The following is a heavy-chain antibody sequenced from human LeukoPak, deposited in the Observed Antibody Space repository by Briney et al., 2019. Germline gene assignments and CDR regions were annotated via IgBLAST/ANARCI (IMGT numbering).Heavy chain of an antibody. CDR2: INHSGST. Sequence: SETLSLTCTVSGASISSDYWSWIRQPPGKGLEWIGEINHSGSTNCNPSLKSRVTISVDTSKNQFSLKLSSVTAADTAVYYCATTPFYCSSTSCRSGFDYWGQGTLVTVSS. V-gene: IGHV4-34*01. J-gene: IGHJ4*02. CDR1: GASISSDY. CDR3: ATTPFYCSSTSCRSGFDY. D-gene: IGHD2-2*01.